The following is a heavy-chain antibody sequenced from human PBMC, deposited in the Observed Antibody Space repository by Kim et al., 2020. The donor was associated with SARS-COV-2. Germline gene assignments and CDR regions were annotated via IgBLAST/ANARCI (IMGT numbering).Heavy chain of an antibody. D-gene: IGHD2-2*01. J-gene: IGHJ6*03. CDR2: IFPLLGTT. CDR1: GGTFSRDA. CDR3: ATLGPRDQDIVALPSSMFAASYISYMDV. Sequence: SVKVSCKTSGGTFSRDAISWVRQAPGQGLEWMGGIFPLLGTTNYAQEFEDRVTITADESTTTAYMELSSLRSEDTAVYYCATLGPRDQDIVALPSSMFAASYISYMDVWGKGTTVTVYS. V-gene: IGHV1-69*13.